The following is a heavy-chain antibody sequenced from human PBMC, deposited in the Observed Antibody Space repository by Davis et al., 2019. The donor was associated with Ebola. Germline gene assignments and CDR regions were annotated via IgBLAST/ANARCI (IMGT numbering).Heavy chain of an antibody. D-gene: IGHD1-1*01. Sequence: ASVKVSCKVSGYTLTELSMHWVRQAPGKGLEWMGGFDPEDGETIYAQKFQGRVTMTEDTSTDTAYMEVGILRSDDTAVYYCARAQFPTTSDHWGQGTLVTVSS. J-gene: IGHJ4*02. CDR2: FDPEDGET. V-gene: IGHV1-24*01. CDR1: GYTLTELS. CDR3: ARAQFPTTSDH.